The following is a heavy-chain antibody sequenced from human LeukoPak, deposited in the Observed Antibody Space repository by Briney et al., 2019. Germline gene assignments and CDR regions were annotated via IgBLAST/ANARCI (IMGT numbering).Heavy chain of an antibody. D-gene: IGHD2-15*01. CDR3: ARVGGSGYFDL. CDR2: ISSSRSYI. J-gene: IGHJ2*01. Sequence: GGSLRLSRAASGFTFSSYSMNWVRQAPGKGLERVSYISSSRSYIYYADSVKGRFTISRDNAKNSLYLQMNSLRAEDTAVYYCARVGGSGYFDLWGRGTLVTVSS. CDR1: GFTFSSYS. V-gene: IGHV3-21*06.